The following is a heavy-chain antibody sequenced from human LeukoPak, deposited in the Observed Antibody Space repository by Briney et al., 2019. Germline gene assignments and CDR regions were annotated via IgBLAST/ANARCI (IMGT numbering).Heavy chain of an antibody. D-gene: IGHD3-3*01. CDR3: ARGAPYDFWSGPYQQFDY. V-gene: IGHV6-1*01. Sequence: SQTLSLTCAISGDCVSSNSAAWNWMRQSPSRGLEWLGRTYYRSKWYNDYAVSVKSRITINPDTSKNQFSLQLNSVTPEDTAVYYCARGAPYDFWSGPYQQFDYWGQGTLVTVSS. J-gene: IGHJ4*02. CDR2: TYYRSKWYN. CDR1: GDCVSSNSAA.